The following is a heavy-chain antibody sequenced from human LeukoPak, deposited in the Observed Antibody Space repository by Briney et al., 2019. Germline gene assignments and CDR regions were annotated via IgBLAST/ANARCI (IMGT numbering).Heavy chain of an antibody. Sequence: SETLSLTCTVSGGSISSYYWSWIRQPPGKGLEWIGYIYYSGSTNYNPSLKSRVTISVDTSKNQFSLKLSSVTAADTAVYYCARFEYSSSSVAYWGQGTLVTVSS. CDR1: GGSISSYY. CDR3: ARFEYSSSSVAY. D-gene: IGHD6-6*01. V-gene: IGHV4-59*08. J-gene: IGHJ4*02. CDR2: IYYSGST.